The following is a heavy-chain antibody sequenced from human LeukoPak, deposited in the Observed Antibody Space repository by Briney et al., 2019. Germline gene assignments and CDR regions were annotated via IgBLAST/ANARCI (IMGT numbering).Heavy chain of an antibody. CDR1: GGSISSSSYY. CDR2: IYYSGST. Sequence: PSETLSLTCTVSGGSISSSSYYWGWIRQPPGKGLEWIGSIYYSGSTYYNPSLKSRVTISVDTSKNQFSLKLSSVTAADTAVYYCARQGSGGSPPYFDYWGQGTLVTVSS. CDR3: ARQGSGGSPPYFDY. V-gene: IGHV4-39*01. J-gene: IGHJ4*02. D-gene: IGHD6-25*01.